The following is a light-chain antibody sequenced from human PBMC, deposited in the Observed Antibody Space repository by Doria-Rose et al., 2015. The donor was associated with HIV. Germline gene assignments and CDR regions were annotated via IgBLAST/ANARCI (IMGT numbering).Light chain of an antibody. CDR1: QSLSNNC. V-gene: IGKV3-20*01. J-gene: IGKJ4*01. CDR3: QQYDSSPLT. CDR2: GAS. Sequence: TFPCRASQSLSNNCLAWYLPQPGRAPRLLIYGASNRAIGIPDRFSGSGSGTDFTLTISRLEPEDFAVYYCQQYDSSPLTFGGGTKVEIK.